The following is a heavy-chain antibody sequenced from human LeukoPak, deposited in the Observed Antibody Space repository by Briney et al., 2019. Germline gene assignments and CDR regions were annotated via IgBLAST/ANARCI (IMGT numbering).Heavy chain of an antibody. CDR2: INHSVST. J-gene: IGHJ4*02. Sequence: SETLSLTCAVSGGSFSGYYWSWIRQPPGKGLEWIGQINHSVSTNYNPSLKSRVTISVDTSKNQFALKLSSVTAADTAVYYCARSQAADYWGQGTLVTVSS. CDR3: ARSQAADY. CDR1: GGSFSGYY. V-gene: IGHV4-34*01. D-gene: IGHD6-13*01.